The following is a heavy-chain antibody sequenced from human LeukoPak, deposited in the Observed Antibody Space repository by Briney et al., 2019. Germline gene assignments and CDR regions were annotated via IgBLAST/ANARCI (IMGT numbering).Heavy chain of an antibody. CDR2: ISGSGGSA. CDR1: GFTFSSYA. D-gene: IGHD3-9*01. CDR3: AKARGDYDILTGYYGGGYYFDY. J-gene: IGHJ4*02. V-gene: IGHV3-23*01. Sequence: GGSLRLSCAASGFTFSSYAMSWVRQAPGKGLEWVSAISGSGGSAYYADSVKGRFTISRDNSKNTLYLQMNSLRAEDTAVYYCAKARGDYDILTGYYGGGYYFDYWGQGTLVTVSS.